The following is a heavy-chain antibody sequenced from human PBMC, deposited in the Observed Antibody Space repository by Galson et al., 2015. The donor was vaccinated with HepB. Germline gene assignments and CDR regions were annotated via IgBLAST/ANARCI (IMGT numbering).Heavy chain of an antibody. V-gene: IGHV3-30*18. CDR3: AKDPYLYSALAGTMAGFDY. CDR2: ISYDGSNE. CDR1: GFTFSNYG. Sequence: LRLSCAASGFTFSNYGMHWVRQAPGKGLEWVAVISYDGSNEYYADSVKGRFTISRDNSKNTLYLQMNSLRAEDTALYYCAKDPYLYSALAGTMAGFDYWGQGTLVTVSS. D-gene: IGHD6-19*01. J-gene: IGHJ4*02.